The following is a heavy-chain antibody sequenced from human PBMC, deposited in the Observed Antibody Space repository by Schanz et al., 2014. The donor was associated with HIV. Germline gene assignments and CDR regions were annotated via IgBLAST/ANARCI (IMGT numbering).Heavy chain of an antibody. D-gene: IGHD3-9*01. J-gene: IGHJ4*03. CDR2: ISPYNGDR. CDR3: AKGQDWPGPQLDH. Sequence: VQLLQSGAEVKKPGASMKVSCKTSGYTFASYGITWVRQAPGQGLDWVGWISPYNGDRKYDQKFQGRVTLTTDTSTNTAYMELRSLRSDDTAVYYCAKGQDWPGPQLDHWGHGSLVIVSS. V-gene: IGHV1-18*01. CDR1: GYTFASYG.